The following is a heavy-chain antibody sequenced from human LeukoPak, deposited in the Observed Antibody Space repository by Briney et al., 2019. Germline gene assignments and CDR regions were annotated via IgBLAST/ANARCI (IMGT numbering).Heavy chain of an antibody. CDR2: IKQDGSEK. V-gene: IGHV3-7*05. J-gene: IGHJ4*02. D-gene: IGHD6-19*01. CDR3: AGSSGWARYFDY. Sequence: GGSLRLSCAASGFTFSSCSMSWVRQAPGKGLEWVANIKQDGSEKYYVDSVKGRFTISRDNAKNSLFLQMNSLRAEDTAVYYCAGSSGWARYFDYWGQGTLVTVSS. CDR1: GFTFSSCS.